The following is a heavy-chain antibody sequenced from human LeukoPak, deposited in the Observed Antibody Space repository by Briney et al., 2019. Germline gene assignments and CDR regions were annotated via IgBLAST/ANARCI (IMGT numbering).Heavy chain of an antibody. Sequence: PSETLSLTCAVYGGSFSGYYWSWTRQPPGKGLEWIGEINHSGSTNYNPSLKSRVTISVDTSKNQFSLKLSSVTAADTAVYYCARDSASRSYARSGRDRRIDYWGQGTLVTVSS. D-gene: IGHD1-26*01. J-gene: IGHJ4*02. V-gene: IGHV4-34*01. CDR1: GGSFSGYY. CDR3: ARDSASRSYARSGRDRRIDY. CDR2: INHSGST.